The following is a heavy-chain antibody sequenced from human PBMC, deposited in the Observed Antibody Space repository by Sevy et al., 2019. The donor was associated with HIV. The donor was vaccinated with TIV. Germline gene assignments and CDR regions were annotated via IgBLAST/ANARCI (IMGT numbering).Heavy chain of an antibody. V-gene: IGHV3-64D*06. CDR2: ISSNGGST. D-gene: IGHD3-22*01. CDR1: GFTFSSYA. CDR3: VKDPIAYYYDSSGRGNAFDI. J-gene: IGHJ3*02. Sequence: GGSLRLSCSASGFTFSSYAMHWVRQAPGKGLEYVSAISSNGGSTYYADSVKGRFTISRDNSKNTLYLQMSSLRAEDTAMNYCVKDPIAYYYDSSGRGNAFDIWGQGTMVTVSS.